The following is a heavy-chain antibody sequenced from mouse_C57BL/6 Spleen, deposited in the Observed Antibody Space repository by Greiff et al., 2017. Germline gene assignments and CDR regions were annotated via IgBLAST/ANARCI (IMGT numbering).Heavy chain of an antibody. Sequence: QVQLQQSGPGLVQPSQSLSITCTVSGFSLTSYGVHWVRQSPGKGLEWLGVIWSGGSTDYNAAFISRLSISKDNSKSQVFFKMNSLQADDTAIYDGARNCYGSSYDAMDYWGQGTSVTVSS. CDR3: ARNCYGSSYDAMDY. CDR1: GFSLTSYG. CDR2: IWSGGST. D-gene: IGHD1-1*01. V-gene: IGHV2-2*01. J-gene: IGHJ4*01.